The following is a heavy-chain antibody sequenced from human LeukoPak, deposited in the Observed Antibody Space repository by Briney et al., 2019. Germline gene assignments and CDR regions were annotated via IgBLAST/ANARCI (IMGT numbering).Heavy chain of an antibody. CDR3: AREGTYYYDSSGYYLDY. Sequence: GGSLRLSCAASGFTFSSYTMNWVRQAPGKGLEWVSCISSSSTIYYADSVKGRFAMSRDNAKNTLYLQMNSLRAEDTAVYYCAREGTYYYDSSGYYLDYWGQGTLVTVPS. V-gene: IGHV3-48*04. D-gene: IGHD3-22*01. CDR2: ISSSSTI. CDR1: GFTFSSYT. J-gene: IGHJ4*02.